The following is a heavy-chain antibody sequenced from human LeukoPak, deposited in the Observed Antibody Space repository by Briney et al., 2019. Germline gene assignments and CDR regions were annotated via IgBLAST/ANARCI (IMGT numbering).Heavy chain of an antibody. CDR3: ASAYCGGDCTPYWYFDL. CDR1: GGSISSGDYY. Sequence: SESLSLTCTVSGGSISSGDYYWSWIRQPPGKGLEWIGYIYYIGNTFYNPSLKSRVTISVDTSKNQFSLKLSSVTAADTAVYYCASAYCGGDCTPYWYFDLWGRGTLVTVSS. J-gene: IGHJ2*01. D-gene: IGHD2-21*02. CDR2: IYYIGNT. V-gene: IGHV4-30-4*01.